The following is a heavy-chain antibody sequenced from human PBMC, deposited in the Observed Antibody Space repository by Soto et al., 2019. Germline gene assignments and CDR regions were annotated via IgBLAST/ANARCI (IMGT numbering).Heavy chain of an antibody. CDR2: IIPVFGVA. CDR3: ARGKSYYGSGRATYDYYSLDV. D-gene: IGHD3-10*01. J-gene: IGHJ6*02. CDR1: GGTFSSYA. V-gene: IGHV1-69*17. Sequence: QVRLVQSGAEVKKPGSSVKVSCKSSGGTFSSYAVSWVRQAPGQGLEWLGGIIPVFGVATYAQKFHGRVNITADKSTNTAFMELSSLRSDDTAVFFCARGKSYYGSGRATYDYYSLDVWGQGTTVTVSS.